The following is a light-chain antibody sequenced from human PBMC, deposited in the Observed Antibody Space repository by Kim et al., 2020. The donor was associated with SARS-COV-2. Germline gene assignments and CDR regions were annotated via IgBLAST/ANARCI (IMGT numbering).Light chain of an antibody. CDR3: QQYAGSPLT. CDR2: GAS. CDR1: QTISNNH. J-gene: IGKJ1*01. V-gene: IGKV3-20*01. Sequence: EIVLTQSPGTLSLSPGERATLSCRASQTISNNHLAWYQQKPGQAPRLLIYGASTRYTGIPDRFSGGGSGADFTLIISRLEPDDFAVYFCQQYAGSPLTFGKGTKVDIK.